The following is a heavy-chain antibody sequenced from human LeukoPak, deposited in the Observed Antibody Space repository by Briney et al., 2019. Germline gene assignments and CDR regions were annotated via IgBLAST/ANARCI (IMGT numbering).Heavy chain of an antibody. Sequence: SETLSLTCAVYGGSFSGYYWSWIRQRPGKGLEWIGEINHSGSTNYNPSLKSRVTISVDTSKNQFSLKLSSVTAADTAVYYCARGGIAARRYVDYWGQGTLVTVSS. CDR2: INHSGST. CDR1: GGSFSGYY. CDR3: ARGGIAARRYVDY. J-gene: IGHJ4*02. D-gene: IGHD6-6*01. V-gene: IGHV4-34*01.